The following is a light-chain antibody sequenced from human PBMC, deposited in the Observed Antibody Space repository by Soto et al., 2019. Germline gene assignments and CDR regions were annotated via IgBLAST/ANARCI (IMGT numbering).Light chain of an antibody. J-gene: IGLJ3*02. V-gene: IGLV2-23*02. CDR1: SSDVGSCNC. Sequence: QSALTQPASVSGSPGQSITISCTGTSSDVGSCNCVSWYQQQPGKAPTLLIYEVNKRPSGVSNRFSGSKSGNTASLTISGLQAEDEAAYYCCSSVGSPNWVFGGGTKLIVL. CDR3: CSSVGSPNWV. CDR2: EVN.